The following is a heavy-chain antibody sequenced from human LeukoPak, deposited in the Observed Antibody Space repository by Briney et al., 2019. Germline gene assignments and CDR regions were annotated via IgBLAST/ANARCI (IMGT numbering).Heavy chain of an antibody. J-gene: IGHJ4*02. CDR1: GFTVSSNY. D-gene: IGHD5-18*01. CDR2: ISSSSSYI. CDR3: ARGRNVDTSMVNDY. Sequence: GGSLRLSCAASGFTVSSNYMNWVRQAPGKGLEWVSSISSSSSYIYYADSVKGRFTISRDNSKNTVYLQMNSLRGEDTAVYYCARGRNVDTSMVNDYWGQGTLVTVSS. V-gene: IGHV3-21*01.